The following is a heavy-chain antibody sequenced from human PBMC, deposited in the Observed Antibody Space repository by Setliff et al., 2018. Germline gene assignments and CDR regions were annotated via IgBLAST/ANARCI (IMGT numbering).Heavy chain of an antibody. V-gene: IGHV3-30*03. CDR3: ARAQNIFGGNFDS. CDR2: TSYDGKNN. Sequence: GGSLRLSCAASGFTFSSLWMAWVRQAPGKGLEWLAVTSYDGKNNYYGDSVKGRFTISRDNSQNTVYLQMNALSGDDTAVYFCARAQNIFGGNFDSWGQGTLVTVSS. D-gene: IGHD3-3*01. J-gene: IGHJ4*02. CDR1: GFTFSSLW.